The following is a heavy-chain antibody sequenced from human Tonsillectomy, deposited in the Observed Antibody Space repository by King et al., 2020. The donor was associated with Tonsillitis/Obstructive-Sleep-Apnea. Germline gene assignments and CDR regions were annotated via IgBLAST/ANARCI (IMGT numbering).Heavy chain of an antibody. Sequence: VQLQQWGAGLLKPSETLSLTCAVYGGSFSGYYWSWIRQPPGKGLEWIGEINHSGSTNYNPSLKSRVTISVDTPQNQFSLRLGSVTAADTAVYYCARGGSDATPQEFDCWGQGTLVTVSS. D-gene: IGHD2-15*01. CDR3: ARGGSDATPQEFDC. J-gene: IGHJ4*02. CDR2: INHSGST. CDR1: GGSFSGYY. V-gene: IGHV4-34*01.